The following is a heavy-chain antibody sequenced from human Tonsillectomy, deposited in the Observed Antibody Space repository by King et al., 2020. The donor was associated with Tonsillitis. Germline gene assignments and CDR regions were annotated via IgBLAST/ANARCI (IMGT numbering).Heavy chain of an antibody. V-gene: IGHV1-69*01. J-gene: IGHJ5*02. CDR3: APSASGYSSGWYWINWFDP. CDR2: IIPIFGTA. Sequence: QLVQSGAEVKKPGSSVKVSCKASGGTFSSYAISWVRQAPGQGLEWMGGIIPIFGTANYAQKFQGRVTITADESTSTAYMELSSLRSEDTAVYYCAPSASGYSSGWYWINWFDPWGQGTLVTVSS. D-gene: IGHD6-19*01. CDR1: GGTFSSYA.